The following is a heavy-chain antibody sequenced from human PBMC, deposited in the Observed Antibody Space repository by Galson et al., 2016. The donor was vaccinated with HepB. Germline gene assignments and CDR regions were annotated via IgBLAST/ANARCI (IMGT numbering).Heavy chain of an antibody. CDR3: VRFDWDVDH. Sequence: SLRLSCAVSGFTFSSYSMNWVRQAPGKGLEWISYISTSGSTIYYADSVKGRFSISRDNAKDSLYLRMNSLKYEDTAVYYCVRFDWDVDHWGQGTLVAVSS. V-gene: IGHV3-48*02. CDR2: ISTSGSTI. D-gene: IGHD1-1*01. CDR1: GFTFSSYS. J-gene: IGHJ4*02.